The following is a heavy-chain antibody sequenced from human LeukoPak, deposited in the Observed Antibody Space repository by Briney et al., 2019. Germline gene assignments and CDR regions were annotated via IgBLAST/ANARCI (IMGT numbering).Heavy chain of an antibody. Sequence: GSLRLSCAASGFTFSSYGMHWVRQAPGKGLEWIGEINHSGSTNYNPSLKSRVTISVDTSKNQFSLKLSSVTAADTAVYYCAKGLGYCSSTSCPHFDYWGQGTLVTVSS. CDR2: INHSGST. CDR3: AKGLGYCSSTSCPHFDY. CDR1: GFTFSSYG. D-gene: IGHD2-2*01. V-gene: IGHV4-34*01. J-gene: IGHJ4*02.